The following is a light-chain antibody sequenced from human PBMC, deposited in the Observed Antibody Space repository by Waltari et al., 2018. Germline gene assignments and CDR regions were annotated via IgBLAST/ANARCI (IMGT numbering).Light chain of an antibody. CDR1: QSVSSN. V-gene: IGKV3-15*01. Sequence: EIVMTQSPATLSVSPGERATLSCRASQSVSSNLAWYQQKPGQAPRLLIYGAFTRATGIPARFSGSGSGTEFTLTISSLQSEDFAVYYCQQYNSWFYTFGQGTKLEIK. CDR2: GAF. J-gene: IGKJ2*01. CDR3: QQYNSWFYT.